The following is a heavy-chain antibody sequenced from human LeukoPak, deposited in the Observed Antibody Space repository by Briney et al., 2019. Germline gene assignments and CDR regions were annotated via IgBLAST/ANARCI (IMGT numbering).Heavy chain of an antibody. CDR1: GYTFTAYY. V-gene: IGHV1-2*02. CDR2: INPNSGGT. Sequence: ASVKVSCKASGYTFTAYYMHWVRQAPGQGLEWMGWINPNSGGTNYAQKFQGRVTMTRDTSISTAYMELSRLRSDETAVYYCARDYYDSSGFGAFDIWGQGTMVTVSS. CDR3: ARDYYDSSGFGAFDI. J-gene: IGHJ3*02. D-gene: IGHD3-22*01.